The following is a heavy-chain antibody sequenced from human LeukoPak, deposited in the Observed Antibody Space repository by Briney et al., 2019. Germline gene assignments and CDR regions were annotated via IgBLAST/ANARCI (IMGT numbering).Heavy chain of an antibody. CDR3: ARDPLGSLGVLDV. J-gene: IGHJ6*02. V-gene: IGHV3-30-3*01. Sequence: GGSLRLSCAASGFTFSSYAMHWVRQAPGKGLEWVAVISYDGSNKYYADSVKGRFTISRDNSKNTLYLQMNSLRAEDTAVYYCARDPLGSLGVLDVWGQGTTVTVSS. CDR2: ISYDGSNK. D-gene: IGHD2-15*01. CDR1: GFTFSSYA.